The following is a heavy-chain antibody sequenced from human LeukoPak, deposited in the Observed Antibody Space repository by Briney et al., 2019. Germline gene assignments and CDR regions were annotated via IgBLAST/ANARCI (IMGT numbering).Heavy chain of an antibody. Sequence: GGSLRLSCAASGFTFAEYTMHWVRQAPGKGLEWVSSISSSSSYIYYADSVKGRFTISRDNAKNSLYLQMNSLRAEDTAVYYCARVAGPDAFDIWGQGTMVTVSS. CDR2: ISSSSSYI. D-gene: IGHD6-19*01. V-gene: IGHV3-21*01. CDR3: ARVAGPDAFDI. CDR1: GFTFAEYT. J-gene: IGHJ3*02.